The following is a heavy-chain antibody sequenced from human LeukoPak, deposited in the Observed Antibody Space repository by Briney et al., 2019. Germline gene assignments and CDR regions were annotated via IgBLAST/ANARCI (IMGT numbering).Heavy chain of an antibody. J-gene: IGHJ4*02. Sequence: PGGSLRLSCATSGFSFTDYPMNWVRQAPGKGLEWISNIRTNAEGAKYAYYADSVKGRVTISRDDGKNTLYLHMNSLRDDDTAVYYCATDQRYAFDYWGQGILVTVSS. CDR3: ATDQRYAFDY. D-gene: IGHD3-9*01. V-gene: IGHV3-48*02. CDR1: GFSFTDYP. CDR2: IRTNAEGAKYA.